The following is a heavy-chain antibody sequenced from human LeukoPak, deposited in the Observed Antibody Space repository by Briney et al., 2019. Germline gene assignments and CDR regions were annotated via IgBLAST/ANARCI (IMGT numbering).Heavy chain of an antibody. V-gene: IGHV3-30-3*01. Sequence: GGSLRLSCAASGFTFSSYAMHWVRQAPGKGLEWVAVISYDGSNKYYADSVKGRFTTSRDNSKNTLYLQMNSLRAEDTAVYYCARGAVRGVGSGYAFDIWGQGTMVTVSS. D-gene: IGHD3-10*01. CDR2: ISYDGSNK. CDR1: GFTFSSYA. CDR3: ARGAVRGVGSGYAFDI. J-gene: IGHJ3*02.